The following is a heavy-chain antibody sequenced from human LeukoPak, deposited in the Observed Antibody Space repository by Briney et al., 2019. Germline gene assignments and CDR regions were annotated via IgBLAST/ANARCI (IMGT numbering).Heavy chain of an antibody. V-gene: IGHV1-46*01. CDR2: INPSGGST. CDR3: ARSGDAFDI. CDR1: GYTFTNYY. Sequence: VASVKVSFKASGYTFTNYYIHWVRQAPGQGLEWMGIINPSGGSTSYAQKFQGRVTMTRDMSTSTVYMELSSLRSEDTAVFYCARSGDAFDIWGQGTMVTVSS. J-gene: IGHJ3*02. D-gene: IGHD3-10*01.